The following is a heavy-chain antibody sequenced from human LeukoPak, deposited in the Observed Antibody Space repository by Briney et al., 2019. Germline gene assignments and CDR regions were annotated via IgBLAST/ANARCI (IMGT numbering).Heavy chain of an antibody. CDR2: IYYSGST. CDR1: GGSISSYY. V-gene: IGHV4-59*08. Sequence: SETLSLTCTVSGGSISSYYWSWIRQPPGKGLEWIGYIYYSGSTNYNPSLKSRVTISVDTSKNQFSLKLSSVTAADTAMYYCARAMYYYDSSGLVYWGQGTLVTVSS. D-gene: IGHD3-22*01. CDR3: ARAMYYYDSSGLVY. J-gene: IGHJ4*02.